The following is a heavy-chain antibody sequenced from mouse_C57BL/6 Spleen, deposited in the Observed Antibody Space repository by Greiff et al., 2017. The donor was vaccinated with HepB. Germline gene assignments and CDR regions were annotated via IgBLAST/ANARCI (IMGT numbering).Heavy chain of an antibody. D-gene: IGHD1-1*01. J-gene: IGHJ1*03. CDR3: ARGGGYYGSSYWYFDV. CDR2: IYPYNGVS. CDR1: GYSFTGYY. V-gene: IGHV1-31*01. Sequence: VQLQQSGPELVKPGASVKISCKASGYSFTGYYMHWVKQSHGNILDWIGYIYPYNGVSSYNQKFKGKATLTVDKSSSTAYMELRSLTSEDSAVYYCARGGGYYGSSYWYFDVWGTGTTVTVSS.